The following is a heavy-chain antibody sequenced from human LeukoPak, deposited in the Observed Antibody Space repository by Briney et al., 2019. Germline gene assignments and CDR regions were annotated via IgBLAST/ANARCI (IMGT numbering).Heavy chain of an antibody. V-gene: IGHV3-23*01. CDR2: ISNSGDHT. J-gene: IGHJ6*04. CDR3: AELGITMIGGV. D-gene: IGHD3-10*01. CDR1: GFTFTDYG. Sequence: GGSLRLSCVVSGFTFTDYGMNWVRQAPGTGLEWVSSISNSGDHTSYADSVKGRFTISRDNSKNTLYLQMNRLRAEDTAVYYCAELGITMIGGVWGKGTTVTISS.